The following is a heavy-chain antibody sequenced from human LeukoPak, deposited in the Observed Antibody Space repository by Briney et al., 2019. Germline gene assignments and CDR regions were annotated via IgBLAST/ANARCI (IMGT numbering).Heavy chain of an antibody. CDR2: IYSGGST. Sequence: GGSLRLSCAASGFSFSSYWMSWVRQAPGKGLEWVSVIYSGGSTYYADSVKGRFTISRDNSKNTLYLQMNSLRAEDTAVYYCARGRSGSYYDYWGQGTLVTVSS. CDR3: ARGRSGSYYDY. D-gene: IGHD3-10*01. CDR1: GFSFSSYW. J-gene: IGHJ4*02. V-gene: IGHV3-66*01.